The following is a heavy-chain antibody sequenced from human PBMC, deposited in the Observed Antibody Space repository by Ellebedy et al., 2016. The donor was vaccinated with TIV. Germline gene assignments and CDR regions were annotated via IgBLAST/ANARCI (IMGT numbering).Heavy chain of an antibody. Sequence: ASVKVSCKASGYTFSSYAMHWVRQAPGQRLEWMGWINAGNGNTKYSQQFQGRVTITRNTSASTGYMELSSLRSEDTAVYYCARLFHGTSVDSWGQGTLVTVSS. J-gene: IGHJ4*02. CDR3: ARLFHGTSVDS. V-gene: IGHV1-3*01. CDR2: INAGNGNT. CDR1: GYTFSSYA. D-gene: IGHD1-7*01.